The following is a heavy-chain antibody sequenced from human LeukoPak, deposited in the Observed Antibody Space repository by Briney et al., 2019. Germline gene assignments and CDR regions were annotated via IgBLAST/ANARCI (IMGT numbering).Heavy chain of an antibody. CDR2: INPSGGST. CDR1: GYTFTSYY. V-gene: IGHV1-46*01. Sequence: ASVKVSCKASGYTFTSYYMHWVRQAPGQGLEWMGIINPSGGSTSYAQKFQGRVTMTRDMSTSTVYMELSSLRSEDTAVYYCARVTAGREGDAFDIWAKGQWSPSLQ. CDR3: ARVTAGREGDAFDI. D-gene: IGHD1-26*01. J-gene: IGHJ3*02.